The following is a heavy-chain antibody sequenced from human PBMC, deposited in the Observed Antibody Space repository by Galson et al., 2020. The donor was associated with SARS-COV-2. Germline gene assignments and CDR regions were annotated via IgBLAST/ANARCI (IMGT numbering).Heavy chain of an antibody. CDR3: AIEWGGTSSSVFDY. J-gene: IGHJ4*02. D-gene: IGHD1-1*01. CDR1: GYTFTSYY. V-gene: IGHV1-46*01. CDR2: INPRDDIT. Sequence: ASVKVTCKASGYTFTSYYLHWVRQAPGQGLEWVGIINPRDDITAYDQKFPGRVTMIRDTSTINVYMELSSLKPEDTAAYYCAIEWGGTSSSVFDYWGRGTLVTVSS.